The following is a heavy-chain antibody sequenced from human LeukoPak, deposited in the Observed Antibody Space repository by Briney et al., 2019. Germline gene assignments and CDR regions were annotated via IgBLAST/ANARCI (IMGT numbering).Heavy chain of an antibody. J-gene: IGHJ5*02. CDR3: ARGPLTMTRGFDP. D-gene: IGHD3-9*01. CDR1: GYSINRGYY. CDR2: IYHSVST. Sequence: KSSETLSLTCTVSGYSINRGYYWGWIRQPPGLGLEWIGSIYHSVSTYYNPSLKTRVTISVDTSKNQFFLKLSSVTAADTAVYYCARGPLTMTRGFDPWGQGTLVTVSS. V-gene: IGHV4-38-2*02.